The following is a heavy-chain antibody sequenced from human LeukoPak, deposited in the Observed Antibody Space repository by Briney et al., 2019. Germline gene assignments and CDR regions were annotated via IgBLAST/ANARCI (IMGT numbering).Heavy chain of an antibody. V-gene: IGHV4-31*03. CDR3: ARDSVGDYYGSGSYAD. D-gene: IGHD3-10*01. J-gene: IGHJ4*02. Sequence: SETLSLTCTVSGGSISSGDYYWSWIRQPPGKGLEWIGYIYYSGSTYYNPSLKSRVTISVDTSKNQFSLKLSSVTAADTAVYYCARDSVGDYYGSGSYADWGQGTLVTVSS. CDR2: IYYSGST. CDR1: GGSISSGDYY.